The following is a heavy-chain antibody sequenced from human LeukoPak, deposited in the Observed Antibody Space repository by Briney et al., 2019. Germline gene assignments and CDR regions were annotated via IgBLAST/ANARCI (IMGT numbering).Heavy chain of an antibody. CDR3: AKDPGSLAHTTITMVRGVIMVVDY. J-gene: IGHJ4*02. D-gene: IGHD3-10*01. CDR1: GFTFSSYG. CDR2: ISYDGSNK. Sequence: GGSLRLSCAASGFTFSSYGMHWVRQAPGKGLEWVAVISYDGSNKYYADSVKGRFTISRDNSKNTLYLQMNSLRAEDTAVYYCAKDPGSLAHTTITMVRGVIMVVDYWGQGTLVTVSS. V-gene: IGHV3-30*18.